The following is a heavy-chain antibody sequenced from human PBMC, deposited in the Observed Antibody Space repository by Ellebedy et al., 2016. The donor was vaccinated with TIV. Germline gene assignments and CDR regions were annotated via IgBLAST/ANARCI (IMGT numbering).Heavy chain of an antibody. D-gene: IGHD6-19*01. CDR1: GGSISSGTYY. CDR2: MYYSGNI. Sequence: ESLKISCTVSGGSISSGTYYWAWIRQPPGEGLEWIGTMYYSGNIYYNPSLKSRVTISLDMSKNRFSLTLRSVTAADTAVYYCARDAGIAVAGPRIDYWGQGTLVTVSS. J-gene: IGHJ4*02. V-gene: IGHV4-39*07. CDR3: ARDAGIAVAGPRIDY.